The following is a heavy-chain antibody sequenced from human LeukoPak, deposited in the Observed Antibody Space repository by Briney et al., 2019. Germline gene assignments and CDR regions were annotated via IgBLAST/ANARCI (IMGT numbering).Heavy chain of an antibody. J-gene: IGHJ4*02. Sequence: KPSETLSLTCTVSGGSISSTTYYWGWIRQAPGKGLEWIGTIGYSGTTHYNPSLKSGTTISMDTSKQQFSLKLTSVTAADTALYCCARHGGGLTYFFDYWGPGTLVTVSS. CDR2: IGYSGTT. CDR1: GGSISSTTYY. D-gene: IGHD3-16*01. CDR3: ARHGGGLTYFFDY. V-gene: IGHV4-39*01.